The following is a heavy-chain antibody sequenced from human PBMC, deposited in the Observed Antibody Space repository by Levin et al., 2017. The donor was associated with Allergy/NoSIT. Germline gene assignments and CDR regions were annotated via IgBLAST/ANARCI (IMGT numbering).Heavy chain of an antibody. V-gene: IGHV3-30*18. CDR1: GFTFSGNV. CDR2: ISPTGRDE. J-gene: IGHJ4*02. CDR3: AKDDGQRGDY. D-gene: IGHD1-1*01. Sequence: LSLTCAASGFTFSGNVMHWVRQAPGKGLEWVARISPTGRDEHYADSVKGRFTISRDNSKNTVYLQMNSLRVEETAVYYCAKDDGQRGDYWGQGTLVIVSS.